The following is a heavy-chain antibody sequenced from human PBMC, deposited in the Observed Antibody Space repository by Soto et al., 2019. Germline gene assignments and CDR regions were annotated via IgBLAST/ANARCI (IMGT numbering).Heavy chain of an antibody. Sequence: QVQLQESGPGLVKPSQTLSLTCSVSGGSISSGGYYWSWIRQHPGKGLEWIGYIHYSGGTYYNPSLKSRVTISVDTSKNQFSLRLSSVTAADTAVYYCARGPPAYCGGDCYPSPWGQGTLVTVSS. J-gene: IGHJ5*02. D-gene: IGHD2-21*02. CDR1: GGSISSGGYY. V-gene: IGHV4-31*03. CDR3: ARGPPAYCGGDCYPSP. CDR2: IHYSGGT.